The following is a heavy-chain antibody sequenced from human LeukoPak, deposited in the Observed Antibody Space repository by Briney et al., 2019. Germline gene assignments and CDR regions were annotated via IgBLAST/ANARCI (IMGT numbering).Heavy chain of an antibody. CDR2: IWYDGSNK. CDR1: GFTFSSYG. CDR3: VRSSMAAAGPFDY. D-gene: IGHD6-13*01. Sequence: GGSLRLSCAASGFTFSSYGMHWVRQAPGKGLEWVTVIWYDGSNKYYADSEKGRFTISRDNSKNTLYLQMNSLRAEDTAVYYCVRSSMAAAGPFDYWGQGILVTVSS. J-gene: IGHJ4*02. V-gene: IGHV3-33*01.